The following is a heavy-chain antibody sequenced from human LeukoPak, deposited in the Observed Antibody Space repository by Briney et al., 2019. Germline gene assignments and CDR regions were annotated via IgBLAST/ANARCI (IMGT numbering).Heavy chain of an antibody. J-gene: IGHJ5*01. CDR3: FTGSAYYYDS. D-gene: IGHD3-22*01. Sequence: GGSLRLSCAASGFTFSRYAMHGVRQAPGKGLERVAVTSPDGNDKYYADSVKGRFTISRDNSKNTVFLQMNSLSTEDTAVYSCFTGSAYYYDSWGQGTLVTVSS. CDR1: GFTFSRYA. CDR2: TSPDGNDK. V-gene: IGHV3-30*01.